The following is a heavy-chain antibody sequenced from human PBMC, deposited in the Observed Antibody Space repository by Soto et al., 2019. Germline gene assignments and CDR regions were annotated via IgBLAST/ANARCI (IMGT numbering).Heavy chain of an antibody. J-gene: IGHJ4*02. CDR3: ARGSLTPSEY. D-gene: IGHD7-27*01. V-gene: IGHV3-33*01. CDR1: GFTFSSYG. CDR2: IWHDGSNK. Sequence: GGSLRLSCAASGFTFSSYGMHWVRQAPGKGLEWVAVIWHDGSNKYYADSVKGRFSISRDNSKNTVYLQMNGLRAEDSAVYHCARGSLTPSEYWGQGTLVTVSS.